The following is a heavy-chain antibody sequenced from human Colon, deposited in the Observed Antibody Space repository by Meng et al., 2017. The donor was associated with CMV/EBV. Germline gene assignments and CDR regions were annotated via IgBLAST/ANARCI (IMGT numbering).Heavy chain of an antibody. V-gene: IGHV3-7*04. Sequence: VQLVGSGGGLVQPGGSLRLSCAASGFMFSRSWMSWVRQAPGKGLEWVATIKQNGNEKYYVDSVEGRFTISRDNAKNSLYLQMNNMRAEDTAVYYCARDTGIVGVIAYWGQGTLVTVSS. CDR3: ARDTGIVGVIAY. D-gene: IGHD1-26*01. J-gene: IGHJ4*02. CDR1: GFMFSRSW. CDR2: IKQNGNEK.